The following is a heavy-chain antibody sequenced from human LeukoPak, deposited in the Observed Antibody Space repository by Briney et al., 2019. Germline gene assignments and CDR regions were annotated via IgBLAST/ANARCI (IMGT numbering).Heavy chain of an antibody. CDR2: IYYSGST. CDR1: GGSISSSSYY. Sequence: SETLSLTCTVSGGSISSSSYYWGWIRQPPGKGLEWIGSIYYSGSTYYNPSLKSRVTISVDTSKNQFYLKLSSVTAADTAVYYCARGPYCSGGSCYHDYWGQGTLVTVSS. J-gene: IGHJ4*02. V-gene: IGHV4-39*07. CDR3: ARGPYCSGGSCYHDY. D-gene: IGHD2-15*01.